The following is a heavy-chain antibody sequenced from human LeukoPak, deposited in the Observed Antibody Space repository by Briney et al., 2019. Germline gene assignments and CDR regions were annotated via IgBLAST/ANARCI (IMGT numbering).Heavy chain of an antibody. D-gene: IGHD3-22*01. CDR1: GHSLHEVS. CDR3: ARAGYRDSGGYYRNFGF. CDR2: FDPEGFKT. Sequence: ASVKVSCKVVGHSLHEVSIHWVRQTPGNGLEWMGGFDPEGFKTIYGQNFQGRFTMTDDISTETAYMEMSGLRPEDTALYYCARAGYRDSGGYYRNFGFWGQGALVSVSS. J-gene: IGHJ4*02. V-gene: IGHV1-24*01.